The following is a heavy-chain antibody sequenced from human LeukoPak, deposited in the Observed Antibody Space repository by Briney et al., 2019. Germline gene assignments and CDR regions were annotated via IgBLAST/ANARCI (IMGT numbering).Heavy chain of an antibody. V-gene: IGHV4-39*07. D-gene: IGHD4-17*01. J-gene: IGHJ4*02. CDR2: IYYSGRT. CDR3: ARERPKSRMTTVTTIAPDY. Sequence: SETLSLTCTVSGVSISSTRYYWAWIRQPPGKGLEWIGSIYYSGRTYYNPSLKSRVTTSVDTSKNQFSLKLISVTAADTAVYYCARERPKSRMTTVTTIAPDYWGQGTLVTVSS. CDR1: GVSISSTRYY.